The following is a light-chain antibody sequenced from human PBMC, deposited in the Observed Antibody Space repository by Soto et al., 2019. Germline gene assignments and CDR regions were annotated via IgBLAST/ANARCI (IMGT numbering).Light chain of an antibody. V-gene: IGKV3-11*01. Sequence: EILLTQSPATLSLSPGERATLSCRASKNVSYFLSWYQQKPGQAPRLLIYDTSKRATGFPARFSGSGTGTDFTLTNSSLEPEDFAVYYCHQRSSWPLTFGGGTKVEIK. CDR3: HQRSSWPLT. J-gene: IGKJ4*01. CDR1: KNVSYF. CDR2: DTS.